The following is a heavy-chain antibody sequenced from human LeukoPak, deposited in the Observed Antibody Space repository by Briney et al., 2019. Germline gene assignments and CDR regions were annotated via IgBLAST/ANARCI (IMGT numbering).Heavy chain of an antibody. CDR1: GFTFTSYG. CDR2: ISGDSRTT. D-gene: IGHD2-15*01. J-gene: IGHJ3*02. Sequence: GGSLRLSCAASGFTFTSYGMSWVRQAPGKGLECVSIISGDSRTTNYAASARGRFTISRDNSKSMLYLQMNSLKAEDTAVYYCAKFFYYSASGRSLDIWGQGTMVTVSS. V-gene: IGHV3-23*01. CDR3: AKFFYYSASGRSLDI.